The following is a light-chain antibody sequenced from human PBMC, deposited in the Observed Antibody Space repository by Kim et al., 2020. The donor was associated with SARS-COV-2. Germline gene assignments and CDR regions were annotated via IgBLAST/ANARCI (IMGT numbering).Light chain of an antibody. CDR2: DNT. V-gene: IGLV1-40*01. J-gene: IGLJ3*02. CDR1: SSNIGAGYY. Sequence: RVTISCTGSSSNIGAGYYVHWYQQLPGTAPKLLIYDNTNRPSGVPDRFSGSKSGTSASLASTGLQAEDEADFYCQSYDGSLSGWVFGGGTQLTVL. CDR3: QSYDGSLSGWV.